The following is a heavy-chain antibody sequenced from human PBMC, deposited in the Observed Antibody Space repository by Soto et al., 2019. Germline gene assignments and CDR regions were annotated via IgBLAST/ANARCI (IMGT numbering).Heavy chain of an antibody. CDR2: IYYSGST. J-gene: IGHJ6*02. V-gene: IGHV4-39*01. D-gene: IGHD2-2*03. CDR3: ARLGYCSSTSCYDYGMDV. Sequence: PSETLSLTCTVSGGSISSSSYYWGWIRQPPGKGLEWIGSIYYSGSTYYNPSLKSRVTISVDTSKNQFSLKLSSVTAADTAVYYCARLGYCSSTSCYDYGMDVWGQGTTVTVSS. CDR1: GGSISSSSYY.